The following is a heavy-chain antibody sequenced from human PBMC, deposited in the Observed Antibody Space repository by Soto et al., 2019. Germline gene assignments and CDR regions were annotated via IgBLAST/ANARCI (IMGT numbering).Heavy chain of an antibody. V-gene: IGHV3-23*01. CDR1: GFTFSSYA. CDR3: AKDLILHHPGSQYDY. D-gene: IGHD1-26*01. CDR2: ISGSGGST. J-gene: IGHJ4*02. Sequence: GGSLRLSCAASGFTFSSYAMSWVRQAPGKGLEWVSAISGSGGSTYYADSVKGRFTISRDNAKNTLYLQMNSLRAEDTAVYYCAKDLILHHPGSQYDYWGQGTLVTVSS.